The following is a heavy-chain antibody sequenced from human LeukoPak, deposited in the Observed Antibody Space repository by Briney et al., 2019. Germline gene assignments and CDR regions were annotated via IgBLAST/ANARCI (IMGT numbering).Heavy chain of an antibody. V-gene: IGHV3-30*04. D-gene: IGHD1-26*01. Sequence: PGKSLRLSCAASGFSFGTYAMHWVRQAPGKGLEWVALILYDGSLESTADSVRGRFIISRDNSKNTLFLQMNSLRIEDTAVYYCARGAILGGYNLIDDWGQGTLVTVSS. CDR2: ILYDGSLE. CDR1: GFSFGTYA. CDR3: ARGAILGGYNLIDD. J-gene: IGHJ4*02.